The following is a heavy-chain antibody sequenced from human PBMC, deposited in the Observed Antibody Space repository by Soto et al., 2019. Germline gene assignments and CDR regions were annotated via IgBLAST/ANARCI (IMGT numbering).Heavy chain of an antibody. J-gene: IGHJ4*02. V-gene: IGHV3-7*04. D-gene: IGHD2-8*01. CDR3: AREGQNGVPPGDF. CDR2: IKGDESEQ. CDR1: GFTFSTYW. Sequence: EVQLVESGGGLVQPGGSLRLSCAASGFTFSTYWMSWVRQAPGKGPEWVANIKGDESEQYYVDSVKGRFTISRDNAKNSLSLQMNSLRAEDTVMYDCAREGQNGVPPGDFWCQGTLVIVSS.